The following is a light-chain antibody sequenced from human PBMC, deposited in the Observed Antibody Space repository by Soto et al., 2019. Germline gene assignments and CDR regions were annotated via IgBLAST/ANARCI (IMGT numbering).Light chain of an antibody. CDR2: AAS. CDR3: QQYYSYPRT. CDR1: QGISCY. Sequence: AIRMTQSPSSFSASTGDRVTITCRASQGISCYLAWYQQKPGKAPKLLIYAASTLQSGVPSRFSGRGSGTDFTLTISCLQSEDFATYYCQQYYSYPRTFGQGTKVEIK. J-gene: IGKJ1*01. V-gene: IGKV1-8*01.